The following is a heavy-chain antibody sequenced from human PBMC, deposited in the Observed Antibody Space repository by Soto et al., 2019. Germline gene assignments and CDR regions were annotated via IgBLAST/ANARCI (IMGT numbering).Heavy chain of an antibody. V-gene: IGHV1-46*01. CDR1: GYTFATYD. J-gene: IGHJ4*02. CDR3: ARDILGANSLDY. D-gene: IGHD2-8*02. Sequence: QVQLVQSGAEVKKPGASVKVSCKASGYTFATYDIHWVRQAPGQGLEWMGIINPSGRSPTYPQKFQGRVNMTRDTSTSTVYLELSSMTSEDTAVYYCARDILGANSLDYWAQGTLVTVSS. CDR2: INPSGRSP.